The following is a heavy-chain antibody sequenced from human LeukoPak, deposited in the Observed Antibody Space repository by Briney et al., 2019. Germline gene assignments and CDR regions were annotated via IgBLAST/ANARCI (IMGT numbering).Heavy chain of an antibody. CDR2: IYPGDSDT. V-gene: IGHV5-51*01. Sequence: KVGESLKISCKGSGYSFSSYWIAWLRQMPGKGLEWMGVIYPGDSDTRHSPSFQGQVTISADESISTAYLQWSSLKASDTAVYYCARPKNYDFWSGYGALDIWGQGTMVTVSS. D-gene: IGHD3-3*01. J-gene: IGHJ3*02. CDR3: ARPKNYDFWSGYGALDI. CDR1: GYSFSSYW.